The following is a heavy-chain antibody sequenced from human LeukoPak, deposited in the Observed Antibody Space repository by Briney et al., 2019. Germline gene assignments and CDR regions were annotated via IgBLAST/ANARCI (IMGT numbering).Heavy chain of an antibody. CDR3: ARGIGHCSGGSCYSLSWSFDY. CDR2: INHSGST. Sequence: SETLSLTCAVYGGSFSGYYWSWIRQPPGKGLEWIGEINHSGSTNYNPSLKSRVTISVDTSKNQFSLKLSSVTAADTAVYYCARGIGHCSGGSCYSLSWSFDYWGQGTLVTVSS. D-gene: IGHD2-15*01. V-gene: IGHV4-34*01. J-gene: IGHJ4*02. CDR1: GGSFSGYY.